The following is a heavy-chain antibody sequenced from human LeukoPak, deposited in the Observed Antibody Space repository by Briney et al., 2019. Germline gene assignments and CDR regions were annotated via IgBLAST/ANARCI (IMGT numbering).Heavy chain of an antibody. CDR2: MNPNSGNA. Sequence: RASVKVSCKASGYTFTSYDINWVRQATGQGLEWMGWMNPNSGNAGYAQKFQGRVTMTRNTSISTAYMELSSLRSEDTAVYYCARGNRLLWFGELRDYWGQGTLVTVSS. CDR3: ARGNRLLWFGELRDY. D-gene: IGHD3-10*01. V-gene: IGHV1-8*01. CDR1: GYTFTSYD. J-gene: IGHJ4*02.